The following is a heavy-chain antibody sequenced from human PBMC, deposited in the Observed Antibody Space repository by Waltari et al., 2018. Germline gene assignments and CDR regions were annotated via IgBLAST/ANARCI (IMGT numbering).Heavy chain of an antibody. Sequence: QVQLVQSGAEVKKPGSSVKVSCKASGGTFSSYAISWVRQAPGQGLEWMVGIIPIFGTANDAQKFQGRVTITTDESTSTAYMELSSLRSEDTAVYYCARVGDSGYDLWVFDYWGQGTLVTVSS. CDR3: ARVGDSGYDLWVFDY. CDR1: GGTFSSYA. D-gene: IGHD5-12*01. J-gene: IGHJ4*02. CDR2: IIPIFGTA. V-gene: IGHV1-69*05.